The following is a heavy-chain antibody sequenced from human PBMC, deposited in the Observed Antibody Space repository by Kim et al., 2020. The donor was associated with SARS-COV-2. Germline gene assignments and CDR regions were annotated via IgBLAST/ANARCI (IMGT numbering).Heavy chain of an antibody. D-gene: IGHD3-22*01. CDR1: GGTFSSYA. Sequence: SVKVSCKASGGTFSSYAISWVRQAPGQGLEWMGGIIPIFGTANYAQKFQGRVTITADESTSTAYMELSSLRSEDRAVYYCARVYDSSGYYPWYFDLWGRGTLVTVSS. CDR3: ARVYDSSGYYPWYFDL. V-gene: IGHV1-69*13. J-gene: IGHJ2*01. CDR2: IIPIFGTA.